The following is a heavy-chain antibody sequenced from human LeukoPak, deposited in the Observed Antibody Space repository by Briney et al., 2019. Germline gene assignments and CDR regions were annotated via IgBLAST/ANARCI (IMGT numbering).Heavy chain of an antibody. J-gene: IGHJ4*02. Sequence: GGSLRLSCAVSGITLSNYGMSWVRQVPGKGLEWVAGISDRGGSTNYADSVRGRFTISRDNPKNTLYLLMTSLRAEDTAVYFCAKRGVVIRAVIIVGFHKEAYYFDYWGQGALVTVSS. CDR3: AKRGVVIRAVIIVGFHKEAYYFDY. D-gene: IGHD3-10*01. V-gene: IGHV3-23*01. CDR1: GITLSNYG. CDR2: ISDRGGST.